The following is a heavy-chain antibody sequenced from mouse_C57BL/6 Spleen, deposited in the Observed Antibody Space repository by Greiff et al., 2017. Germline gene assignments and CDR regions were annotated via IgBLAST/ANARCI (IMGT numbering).Heavy chain of an antibody. V-gene: IGHV14-4*01. D-gene: IGHD1-1*01. Sequence: EVKLQESGAELVRPGASVKLSCTASGFNIKDDYMHWVKQRPEQGLEWIGWIDPENGDTEYASKFQGKATITADTSSNTAYLQRSSLTSEDTAVYYCTIFITTGVATGAMDDWGQGTSVTVSS. CDR3: TIFITTGVATGAMDD. CDR2: IDPENGDT. J-gene: IGHJ4*01. CDR1: GFNIKDDY.